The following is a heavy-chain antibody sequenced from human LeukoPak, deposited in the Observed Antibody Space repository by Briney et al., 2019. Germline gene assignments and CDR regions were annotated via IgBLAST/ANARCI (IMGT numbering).Heavy chain of an antibody. V-gene: IGHV3-21*01. CDR3: ARVPYSSGWLGYFDY. J-gene: IGHJ4*02. CDR2: ISSSSSYI. D-gene: IGHD6-19*01. Sequence: GGPLRLSCAASGFTFSSYSMNWVRQAPGKGLEWVSSISSSSSYIYYADSVKGRFTISRDNAKNSLYLQMNSLRVEDTAVYYCARVPYSSGWLGYFDYWGQGTLVTVSS. CDR1: GFTFSSYS.